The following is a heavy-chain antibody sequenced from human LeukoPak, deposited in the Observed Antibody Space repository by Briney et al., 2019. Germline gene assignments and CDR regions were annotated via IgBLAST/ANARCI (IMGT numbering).Heavy chain of an antibody. CDR3: ARLELTTYWYFDL. CDR1: GGSVRRGNYY. D-gene: IGHD4/OR15-4a*01. CDR2: IYTSGTA. V-gene: IGHV4-61*02. J-gene: IGHJ2*01. Sequence: SETLSLTCTVSGGSVRRGNYYWTWIRQPAGSGLEWIGRIYTSGTADYNPSLRTRVTISVDASRNQFSLNLSSVTAADTAVYYCARLELTTYWYFDLWGRGTLVTVSS.